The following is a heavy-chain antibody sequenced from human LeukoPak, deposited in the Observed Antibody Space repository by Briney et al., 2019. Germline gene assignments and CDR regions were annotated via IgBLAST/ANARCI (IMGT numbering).Heavy chain of an antibody. CDR1: GGSISSGSYY. D-gene: IGHD3-10*01. CDR3: ARRFYYYGSGTLSYFDY. J-gene: IGHJ4*02. CDR2: IYTSGST. V-gene: IGHV4-61*02. Sequence: TSETLSLTCTVSGGSISSGSYYWSWIRQPAGKGLEWIGRIYTSGSTNYNPSLKSRVTISVDTSKNQFSLKLSSVTAADTAVYYCARRFYYYGSGTLSYFDYWGQGTLVTVSS.